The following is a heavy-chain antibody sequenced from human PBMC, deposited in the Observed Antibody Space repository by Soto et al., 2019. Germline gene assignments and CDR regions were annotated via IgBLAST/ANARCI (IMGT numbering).Heavy chain of an antibody. CDR1: GFNFDNSY. D-gene: IGHD2-2*01. J-gene: IGHJ4*02. V-gene: IGHV3-53*01. Sequence: PGGSLILSCAASGFNFDNSYMSWVRQAPGKGLEWVAILYSGGKSYYAESVRGRFTISRDISKNTLDLQMNRLTADDTAVYYCSKNNVAPAFVGFEYWGQGTLVTVSS. CDR2: LYSGGKS. CDR3: SKNNVAPAFVGFEY.